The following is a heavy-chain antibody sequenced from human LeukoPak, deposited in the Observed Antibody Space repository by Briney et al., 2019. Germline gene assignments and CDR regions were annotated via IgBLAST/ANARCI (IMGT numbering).Heavy chain of an antibody. CDR2: INHSGST. Sequence: SETLSLTCAVYGGSFSGYYWSWIRQPPGKGLEWIGKINHSGSTNYNPSLKSRVTISVDTSKNQFSLKLTSVTAADTAVYYYARGKAMDVWGHGTTVTVSS. J-gene: IGHJ6*02. CDR3: ARGKAMDV. CDR1: GGSFSGYY. V-gene: IGHV4-34*01.